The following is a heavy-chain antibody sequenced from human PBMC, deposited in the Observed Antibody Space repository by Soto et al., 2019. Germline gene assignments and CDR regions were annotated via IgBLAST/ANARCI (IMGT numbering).Heavy chain of an antibody. J-gene: IGHJ5*01. CDR2: IYKSATT. CDR3: ARGRYCLTGRCFPNWFDS. V-gene: IGHV4-30-4*01. D-gene: IGHD7-27*01. Sequence: SETLSLICSVSGDSISNLNYFWAWIRQPPGQALEYIGYIYKSATTYYNPSFESRVAISVDTSKSQFSLNVTSVTAADTAVYFCARGRYCLTGRCFPNWFDSWGQGALVTVSS. CDR1: GDSISNLNYF.